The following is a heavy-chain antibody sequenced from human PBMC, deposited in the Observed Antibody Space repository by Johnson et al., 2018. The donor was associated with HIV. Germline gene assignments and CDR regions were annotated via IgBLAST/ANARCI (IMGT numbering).Heavy chain of an antibody. CDR3: TTAFTVTGAFDI. CDR2: IKGKHEGGTA. V-gene: IGHV3-15*01. Sequence: VQLVESGGGLVKPGGSLSLSCAASGFPLRKAWMSWVGQAPGKGREWVVGIKGKHEGGTAASADPLTDRFTISNDDSKNTLYRQINSLTTEHTAVYYCTTAFTVTGAFDIWGQGTMVTVSS. J-gene: IGHJ3*02. D-gene: IGHD4-17*01. CDR1: GFPLRKAW.